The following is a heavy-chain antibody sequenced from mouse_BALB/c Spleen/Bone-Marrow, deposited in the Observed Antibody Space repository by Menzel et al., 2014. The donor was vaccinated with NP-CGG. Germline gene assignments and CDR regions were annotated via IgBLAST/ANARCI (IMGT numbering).Heavy chain of an antibody. D-gene: IGHD2-14*01. CDR1: GYSFTVYT. Sequence: EVQLQQSGPELVKPGASMKISCKASGYSFTVYTMNWVRQSHGKNLEWIGLINPYNGGTIYNQKFKGKATLTVDKSSSTAYMELLSLTSEDPAVYYCARPGRYDGAWFAYWGQGTLVTVSA. CDR3: ARPGRYDGAWFAY. CDR2: INPYNGGT. J-gene: IGHJ3*01. V-gene: IGHV1-18*01.